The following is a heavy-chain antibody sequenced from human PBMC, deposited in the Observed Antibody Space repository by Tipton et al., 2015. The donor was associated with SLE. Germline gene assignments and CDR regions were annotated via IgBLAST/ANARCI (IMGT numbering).Heavy chain of an antibody. CDR2: ISTTSRCK. D-gene: IGHD6-13*01. V-gene: IGHV3-21*03. Sequence: SLRLSCEGSGFNFSIYTMNWVRQAPGKGLEWVSSISTTSRCKYYTDSMLGRFTISRDNARNTLYLQMNSLRAEDTAVYYCARVGQQLSLGYFDSWGLGTLVTVSS. CDR3: ARVGQQLSLGYFDS. J-gene: IGHJ4*02. CDR1: GFNFSIYT.